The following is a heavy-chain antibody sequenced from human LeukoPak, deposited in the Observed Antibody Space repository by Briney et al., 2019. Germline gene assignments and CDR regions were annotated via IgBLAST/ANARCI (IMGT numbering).Heavy chain of an antibody. CDR2: IYYSGST. CDR3: ARDETSIAAKYYYYMDV. V-gene: IGHV4-39*07. CDR1: GGSISSSSYY. D-gene: IGHD6-6*01. J-gene: IGHJ6*03. Sequence: SETLSLTCTVSGGSISSSSYYWGWIRQPPGKGLEWIGSIYYSGSTYYNPSLKSRVTISVDTSKNQFSLKLSSVTAADTAVYYCARDETSIAAKYYYYMDVWGKGTTVTVSS.